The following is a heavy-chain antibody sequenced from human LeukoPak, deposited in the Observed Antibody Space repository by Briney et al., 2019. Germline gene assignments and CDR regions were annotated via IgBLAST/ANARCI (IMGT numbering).Heavy chain of an antibody. CDR3: ARDGDILTGYYKYYFDY. Sequence: PGGSMRLSCAASGFTFSSYTMNWFRQAPGKGLEWVSSITTSSSYIYYADSVKGRFTISRDNAKNSLYLQMDSLRAEDTAVYYCARDGDILTGYYKYYFDYWGQGTLVTVSS. CDR2: ITTSSSYI. CDR1: GFTFSSYT. V-gene: IGHV3-21*01. D-gene: IGHD3-9*01. J-gene: IGHJ4*02.